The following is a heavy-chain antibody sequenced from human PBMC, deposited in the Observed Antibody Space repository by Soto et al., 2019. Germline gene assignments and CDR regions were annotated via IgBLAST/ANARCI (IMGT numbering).Heavy chain of an antibody. J-gene: IGHJ2*01. CDR2: IYSGGST. D-gene: IGHD2-15*01. Sequence: XGSLRVSCAASGVTVSSNYMSWVRQAPGKGLEWVSVIYSGGSTYYADSVKGRFTISRDNSKNTLYLQMNSLRAEDTAVYYCARDRGVAATGYFDLWGRGTLVTVSS. CDR3: ARDRGVAATGYFDL. V-gene: IGHV3-53*01. CDR1: GVTVSSNY.